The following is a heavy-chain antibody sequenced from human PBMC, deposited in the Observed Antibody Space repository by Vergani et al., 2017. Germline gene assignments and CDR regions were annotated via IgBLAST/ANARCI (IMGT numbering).Heavy chain of an antibody. CDR1: GGSINSHNYY. J-gene: IGHJ4*02. V-gene: IGHV4-61*02. CDR3: ARGSCLGGSCYKPLFYY. CDR2: IHTSGST. D-gene: IGHD2-15*01. Sequence: QGQLQESGPGLVKPSQTLSLTCTVSGGSINSHNYYWSWIRQPAGKGLEWIGRIHTSGSTNYNPSLKSRVTMSEDTSKNQFSLNLTSVTAADTAVYFCARGSCLGGSCYKPLFYYWGQGILVTVSS.